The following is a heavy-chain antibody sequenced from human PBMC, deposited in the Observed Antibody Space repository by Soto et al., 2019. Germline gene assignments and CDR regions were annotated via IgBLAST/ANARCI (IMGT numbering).Heavy chain of an antibody. Sequence: QVQLQESGPGLVKPSDTLSLTCAVSGYSISSSNWWGWIRQPPGKGLEWIGYIYYSGTTYYNPSLKSRVTMSVDTSKNQCSQKLTSVTAVDTAVYYCARREIQGPIDYWGQGTLVTVSS. CDR3: ARREIQGPIDY. CDR1: GYSISSSNW. CDR2: IYYSGTT. D-gene: IGHD1-26*01. V-gene: IGHV4-28*01. J-gene: IGHJ4*02.